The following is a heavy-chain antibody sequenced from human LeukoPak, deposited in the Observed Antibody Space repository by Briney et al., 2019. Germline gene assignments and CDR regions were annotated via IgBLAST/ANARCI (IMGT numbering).Heavy chain of an antibody. V-gene: IGHV3-33*06. J-gene: IGHJ5*02. CDR3: AKDTVSSSGSVFTQAFDP. CDR2: IWYDGSNK. D-gene: IGHD6-19*01. CDR1: GFTFSSYG. Sequence: HPGMSLRLSCAASGFTFSSYGMHWVRQAPGKGLEWVAVIWYDGSNKYYADSVKGRFTISRDNSKNTLYLQMNSLRAEDTAVYYCAKDTVSSSGSVFTQAFDPWGQGTLVTVSS.